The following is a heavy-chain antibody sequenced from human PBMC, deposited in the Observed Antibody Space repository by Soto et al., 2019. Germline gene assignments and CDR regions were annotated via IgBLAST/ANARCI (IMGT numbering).Heavy chain of an antibody. CDR2: IIPIFGTA. CDR1: GGTFSSYA. CDR3: ARGPRRGKRLVDYYYGMDV. Sequence: GASVKVSCKASGGTFSSYAISWVRQAPGQGLEWMGGIIPIFGTANYAQKFQGRVTITADESTSTAYMELSSLRSEDTAVYYCARGPRRGKRLVDYYYGMDVWGQGTTVTVSS. V-gene: IGHV1-69*13. J-gene: IGHJ6*02. D-gene: IGHD2-15*01.